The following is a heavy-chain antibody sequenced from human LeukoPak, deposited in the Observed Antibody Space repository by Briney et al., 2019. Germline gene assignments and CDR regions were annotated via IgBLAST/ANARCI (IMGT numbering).Heavy chain of an antibody. D-gene: IGHD3-16*02. CDR2: INHSGST. CDR3: ARGPGDYVWGSYRRFDY. J-gene: IGHJ4*02. Sequence: SETLSLTCAVYGGSFSGYYWSWIHQPPGKGLEWIGEINHSGSTNYNPSLKSRVTISVDTSKNQFSLKLSSVTAADTAVYYCARGPGDYVWGSYRRFDYWGQGTLVTVSS. V-gene: IGHV4-34*01. CDR1: GGSFSGYY.